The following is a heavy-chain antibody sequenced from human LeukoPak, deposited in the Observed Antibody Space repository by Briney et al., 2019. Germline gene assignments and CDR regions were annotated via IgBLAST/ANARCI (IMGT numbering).Heavy chain of an antibody. CDR1: GFTFSSYG. CDR3: ARGGQWLVKGDFDY. D-gene: IGHD6-19*01. CDR2: IWYDGSNK. Sequence: GGSLRLSCAASGFTFSSYGMHWVRQAPGKGLEWVAVIWYDGSNKYYADSVKGRFTISRDNSKNTLYLQMNSLRAEDTGVYYCARGGQWLVKGDFDYWGQEPWSPSPQ. V-gene: IGHV3-33*01. J-gene: IGHJ4*01.